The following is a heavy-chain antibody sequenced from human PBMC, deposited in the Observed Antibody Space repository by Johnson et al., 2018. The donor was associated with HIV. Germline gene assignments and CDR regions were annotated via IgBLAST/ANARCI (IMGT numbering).Heavy chain of an antibody. CDR1: GFTFSSYA. CDR2: ISYDGSNK. J-gene: IGHJ3*01. Sequence: QVQLVESGGGVVQPGRSLRLSCAASGFTFSSYAMHWVRQAPGKGLEWVAVISYDGSNKYYADSVKGRFTISRDNSKNTLYLQMNSLRAEDTAVYYCARDRRIPIFGSGRAVQSNDAFDVWGQGTMVTVSS. D-gene: IGHD3-3*01. CDR3: ARDRRIPIFGSGRAVQSNDAFDV. V-gene: IGHV3-30*04.